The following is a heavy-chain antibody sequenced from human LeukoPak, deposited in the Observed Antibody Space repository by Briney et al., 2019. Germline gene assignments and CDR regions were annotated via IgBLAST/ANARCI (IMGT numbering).Heavy chain of an antibody. CDR3: ARLGNWFDAFDI. CDR2: VFYSGRT. Sequence: SETLSLTCTVSGGSISTYYWSWIRQPPGKGLEWIAYVFYSGRTSYNPSLKSRVTISVDTSKNQFSLKLSSVAAADTAAYYCARLGNWFDAFDIWGQGTMVTVSS. D-gene: IGHD1-20*01. J-gene: IGHJ3*02. CDR1: GGSISTYY. V-gene: IGHV4-59*01.